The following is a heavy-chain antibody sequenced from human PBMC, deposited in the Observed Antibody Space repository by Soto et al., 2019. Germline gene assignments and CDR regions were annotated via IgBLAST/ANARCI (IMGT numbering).Heavy chain of an antibody. D-gene: IGHD3-3*01. J-gene: IGHJ4*02. CDR3: AKDLGITIFGVVIMGFDY. CDR2: ISGSGGST. CDR1: GFTFSSYA. Sequence: GSLRLSCAAPGFTFSSYAMSWVRQAPGKGLEWVSAISGSGGSTYYADSVKGRFTISRDNSKNTLYLQMNSLRAEDTAVYYCAKDLGITIFGVVIMGFDYWGQGTLVTVSS. V-gene: IGHV3-23*01.